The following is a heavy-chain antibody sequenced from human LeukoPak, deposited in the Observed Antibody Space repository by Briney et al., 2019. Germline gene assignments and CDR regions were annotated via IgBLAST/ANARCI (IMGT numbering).Heavy chain of an antibody. V-gene: IGHV3-53*01. CDR1: GFTVSSNY. J-gene: IGHJ3*02. CDR3: AANYDSSGYLMRGGAFDI. CDR2: IYSGGST. D-gene: IGHD3-22*01. Sequence: GGSLRLSCVASGFTVSSNYMSWVRQAPGKGLEWVSVIYSGGSTYYADSVKGRFTISRDNSKNTLYLQMNSLRAEDTAVYYCAANYDSSGYLMRGGAFDIWGQGTMVTVSS.